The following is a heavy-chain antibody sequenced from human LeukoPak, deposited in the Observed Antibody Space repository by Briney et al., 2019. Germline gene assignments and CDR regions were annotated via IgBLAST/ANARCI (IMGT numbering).Heavy chain of an antibody. D-gene: IGHD2-2*02. CDR2: IIPIFGTA. CDR3: ASRYRSSTSCYTASDY. V-gene: IGHV1-69*13. J-gene: IGHJ4*02. Sequence: SVKVSCKASGGTFSSYAISWVRQAPGQGLEWMGGIIPIFGTANYAQKFQGRVTITADESTSTAYMELSSLRSEDTAVYYCASRYRSSTSCYTASDYWGQGTLVTVSS. CDR1: GGTFSSYA.